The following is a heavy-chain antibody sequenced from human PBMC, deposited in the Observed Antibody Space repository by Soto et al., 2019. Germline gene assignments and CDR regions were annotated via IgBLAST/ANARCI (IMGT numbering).Heavy chain of an antibody. CDR2: IIPILGIA. CDR3: ARAASSSWYVGGINWFDP. J-gene: IGHJ5*02. V-gene: IGHV1-69*02. CDR1: GGTFSSYT. D-gene: IGHD6-13*01. Sequence: QVQLVQSGAEVKKPGSSVKVSCKASGGTFSSYTISWVRQAPGQGLEWMGRIIPILGIANYAQKFQGRVTITADKSTSTAYMELSSLSSEDTAVYYCARAASSSWYVGGINWFDPWGQGTLVTVSS.